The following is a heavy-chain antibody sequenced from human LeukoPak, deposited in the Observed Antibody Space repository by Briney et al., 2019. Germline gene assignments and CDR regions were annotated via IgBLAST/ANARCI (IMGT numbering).Heavy chain of an antibody. CDR2: IYYSGST. J-gene: IGHJ4*02. D-gene: IGHD3-16*02. CDR1: GGSISSYY. V-gene: IGHV4-59*01. Sequence: SETLSLTCTVSGGSISSYYWSWIRQPPGKGLEWTGYIYYSGSTNYNPSLKSRVTISVDTSKNQFSLKLSSVTAADTAVYYCARAKYPGELSHWGQGTLVTVSS. CDR3: ARAKYPGELSH.